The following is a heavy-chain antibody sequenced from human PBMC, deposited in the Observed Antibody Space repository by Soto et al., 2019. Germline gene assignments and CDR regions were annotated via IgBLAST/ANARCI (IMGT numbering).Heavy chain of an antibody. CDR1: GFTFSDHY. Sequence: EVQLVESGGGLVQPGGSLRLSCAASGFTFSDHYMDWVRQAPGKGLEWVGRSKNKADSYTTEYAASVKGRFTISRDGSKNLLFLQMNSLKTEDPTVYYCTVWGSGNDFGAAWGQGILVTVSS. CDR2: SKNKADSYTT. D-gene: IGHD3-10*01. CDR3: TVWGSGNDFGAA. V-gene: IGHV3-72*01. J-gene: IGHJ4*02.